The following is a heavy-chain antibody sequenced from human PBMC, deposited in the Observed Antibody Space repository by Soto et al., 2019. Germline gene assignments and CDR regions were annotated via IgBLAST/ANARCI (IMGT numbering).Heavy chain of an antibody. CDR1: GGSISSSSYY. CDR3: ARTKFPSMYYFDY. J-gene: IGHJ4*02. Sequence: QLQLQESGPGLVKPSETLSLTCTVSGGSISSSSYYWGWIRQPPGKGLEWIGSIYYSGSTYYNPYLKSRVTISVDTSKNQFSLKLSSVTAADTAVYYCARTKFPSMYYFDYWGQGTLVTVSS. CDR2: IYYSGST. V-gene: IGHV4-39*01.